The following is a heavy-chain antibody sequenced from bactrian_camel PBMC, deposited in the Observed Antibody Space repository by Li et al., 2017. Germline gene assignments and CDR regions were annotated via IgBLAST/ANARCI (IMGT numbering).Heavy chain of an antibody. V-gene: IGHV3S40*01. CDR2: INTGNGGT. D-gene: IGHD1*01. CDR1: GFTFTTV. CDR3: AATLRWRVTRAQSLTKDNHDY. J-gene: IGHJ4*01. Sequence: VESGGGLVQPGGSLRLSCAPSGFTFTTVMGWVRQAPGKGLEWVSGINTGNGGTFYADSVKGRFTVSRDNAKNTLWLQMNSLKTEDAAVYYCAATLRWRVTRAQSLTKDNHDYWGQGTQVTVS.